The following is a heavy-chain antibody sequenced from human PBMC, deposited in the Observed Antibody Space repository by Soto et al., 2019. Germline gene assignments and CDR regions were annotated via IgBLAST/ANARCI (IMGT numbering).Heavy chain of an antibody. CDR1: GGSISSYY. D-gene: IGHD3-10*01. J-gene: IGHJ4*02. CDR2: IYYSGST. CDR3: ARQHYGSGSYYIVY. Sequence: SETLSLTCTVSGGSISSYYWSWIRQPPGKGLEWIGYIYYSGSTNYSPSLKSRVTISVDTSKNQFSLKLSSVTAADTAVYYCARQHYGSGSYYIVYWGQGTLVTVSS. V-gene: IGHV4-59*08.